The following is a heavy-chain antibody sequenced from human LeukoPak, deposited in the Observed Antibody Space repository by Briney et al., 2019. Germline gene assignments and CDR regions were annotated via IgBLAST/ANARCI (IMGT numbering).Heavy chain of an antibody. Sequence: SETLSLTCDVYGGSCDDYYCSWIRQPPGKGQEWIGEIHPSEGFYYNSSLVSRVTISIDPSKTHFSLRLASVTAADTAFYYCARGRDRSKAGDHWGQGSLVTVSS. J-gene: IGHJ4*02. CDR2: IHPSEGF. CDR3: ARGRDRSKAGDH. D-gene: IGHD5-24*01. CDR1: GGSCDDYY. V-gene: IGHV4-34*01.